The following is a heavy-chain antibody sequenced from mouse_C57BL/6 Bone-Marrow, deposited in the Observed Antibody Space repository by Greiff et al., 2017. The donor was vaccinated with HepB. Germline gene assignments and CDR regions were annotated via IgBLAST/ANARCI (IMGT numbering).Heavy chain of an antibody. CDR3: ARGDGYYPFAY. CDR1: GFSFTSYG. CDR2: IWGVGST. V-gene: IGHV2-6*01. J-gene: IGHJ3*01. Sequence: VKVEESGPGLVAPSQSLSITCTVSGFSFTSYGVDWVRQSPGKGLEWLGVIWGVGSTNYNSALKSRLSISKDNSKSQVFLKMNSLQTDDTAMYYCARGDGYYPFAYWGQGTLVTVSA. D-gene: IGHD2-3*01.